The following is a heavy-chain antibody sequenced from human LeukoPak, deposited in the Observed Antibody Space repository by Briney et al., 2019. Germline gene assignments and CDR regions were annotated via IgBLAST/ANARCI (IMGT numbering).Heavy chain of an antibody. J-gene: IGHJ3*02. D-gene: IGHD1-14*01. Sequence: PGGSLRLSCAASGFTFSSYGMHWVRQAPGKGLEWVAGISYDGSNKYYADSVKGRFTISRDNSKNTLYLQMNSLRAEDTAVYYCAKVFQGPPNPSVTTDAFDIWGQGTMVTVSS. CDR1: GFTFSSYG. CDR2: ISYDGSNK. CDR3: AKVFQGPPNPSVTTDAFDI. V-gene: IGHV3-30*18.